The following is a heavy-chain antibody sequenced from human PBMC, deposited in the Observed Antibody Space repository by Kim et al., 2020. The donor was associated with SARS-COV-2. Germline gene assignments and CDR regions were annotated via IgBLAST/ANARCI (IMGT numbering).Heavy chain of an antibody. CDR2: IIYTGKT. D-gene: IGHD6-19*01. V-gene: IGHV4-59*08. CDR1: GASIGTDY. CDR3: ARLPDINGWPFDY. Sequence: SETLSLTCTISGASIGTDYWTWIRQSPGRGLEWIGYIIYTGKTSYNPSLRSRVSLSLDTSRNQFSLRLNSVTAADTAVYFCARLPDINGWPFDYWAQGTLVTVSS. J-gene: IGHJ4*02.